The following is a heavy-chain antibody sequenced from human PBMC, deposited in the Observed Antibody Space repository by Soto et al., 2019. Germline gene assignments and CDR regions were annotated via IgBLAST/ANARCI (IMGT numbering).Heavy chain of an antibody. D-gene: IGHD6-13*01. CDR2: ISSSSSYI. J-gene: IGHJ5*02. V-gene: IGHV3-21*01. Sequence: GGSLRLSCAASGFTFSSYSMNWVRQAPGKGLEWVSPISSSSSYIYYADSVKGRFTISRDNAKNSLYLQMNSLRAEDTAVYYCARRHYSSSWYDWFDPWGQGTLVTVSS. CDR3: ARRHYSSSWYDWFDP. CDR1: GFTFSSYS.